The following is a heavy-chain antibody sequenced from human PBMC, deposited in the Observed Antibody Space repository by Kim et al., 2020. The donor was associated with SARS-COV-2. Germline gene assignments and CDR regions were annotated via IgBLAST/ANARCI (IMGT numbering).Heavy chain of an antibody. CDR3: ARRLKTTYYDY. D-gene: IGHD4-17*01. V-gene: IGHV4-39*01. CDR2: IYYSGST. CDR1: GGSISSSSYY. J-gene: IGHJ4*02. Sequence: SETLSLTCTVSGGSISSSSYYWGWIRQPPGKGLEWIGSIYYSGSTYYNPSLKSRVTISVDTSKNQFSLKLSSVTAADTAVYYCARRLKTTYYDYWGQGT.